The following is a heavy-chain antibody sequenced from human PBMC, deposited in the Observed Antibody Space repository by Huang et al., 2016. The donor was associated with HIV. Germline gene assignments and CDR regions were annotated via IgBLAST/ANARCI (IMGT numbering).Heavy chain of an antibody. J-gene: IGHJ6*02. V-gene: IGHV1-18*04. CDR3: ARARGYYYYGMDV. CDR2: SSAYNGNT. CDR1: GYTFTSYG. Sequence: QVQLVQSGAEVKKPGASVKVSCKASGYTFTSYGISWVRQAPGQGREWMGGSSAYNGNTNYAQKLQGRVTMTTDTSTSTAYMELRSRRSDDTAVYYCARARGYYYYGMDVWGQGTTVTVSS.